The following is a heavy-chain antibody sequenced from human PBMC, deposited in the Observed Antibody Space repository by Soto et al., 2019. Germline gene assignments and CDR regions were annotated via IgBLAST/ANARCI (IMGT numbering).Heavy chain of an antibody. J-gene: IGHJ4*02. CDR2: IYWDDDK. D-gene: IGHD1-7*01. Sequence: QITLKESGPTLVKPTQTLTLTCTFSGFSLTTYGVGVGWIRQPPGEALEWLALIYWDDDKRYSPSLESRLTITKDTSQNQVVLTMANMDPVDTATYYCAHRLTLSGHWNYGRVDCWGPGTLITVSS. CDR3: AHRLTLSGHWNYGRVDC. V-gene: IGHV2-5*02. CDR1: GFSLTTYGVG.